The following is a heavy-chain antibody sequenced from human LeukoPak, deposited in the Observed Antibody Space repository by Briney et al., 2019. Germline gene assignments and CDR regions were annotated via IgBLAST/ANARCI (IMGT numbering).Heavy chain of an antibody. CDR1: GYSFTSYA. CDR2: INTNTGNP. Sequence: ASVKVSCKASGYSFTSYAMNWVRQAPGQGLEWMGWINTNTGNPTYAQGFTGRFVFSLDTSVSTAYLQISSRKAEDTAVYYCARAYTYYDSSGYYPFDYWGQGTLVTVSS. J-gene: IGHJ4*02. D-gene: IGHD3-22*01. CDR3: ARAYTYYDSSGYYPFDY. V-gene: IGHV7-4-1*02.